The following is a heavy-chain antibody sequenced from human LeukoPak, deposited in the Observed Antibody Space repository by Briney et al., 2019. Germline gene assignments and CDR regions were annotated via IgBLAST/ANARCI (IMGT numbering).Heavy chain of an antibody. Sequence: GGSLRLSCAASGFTFSSYAMTWVRQAPGKGLEWVSAISGSGGSTYYADSVKGRFTISRDNSKNTLYLQMNSLRAEVTAVYYCAKDRSQERRGIFDYWGQGTLVTVSS. CDR3: AKDRSQERRGIFDY. D-gene: IGHD3-10*01. V-gene: IGHV3-23*01. CDR1: GFTFSSYA. J-gene: IGHJ4*02. CDR2: ISGSGGST.